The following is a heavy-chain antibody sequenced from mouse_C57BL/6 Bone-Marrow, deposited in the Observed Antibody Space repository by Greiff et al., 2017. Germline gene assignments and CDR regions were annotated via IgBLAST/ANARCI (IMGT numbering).Heavy chain of an antibody. Sequence: QVQLQQSGAELVRPGTSVKVSCKASGYAFTNYLIEWVKQRPGQGLEWIGVINPGSGGTNYNEKFKGKATLTADKSSSTAYMQLSSLTSEDSAVYFCARDGDYGDFYYWGQGTTLTVSS. CDR3: ARDGDYGDFYY. J-gene: IGHJ2*01. V-gene: IGHV1-54*01. D-gene: IGHD1-1*01. CDR1: GYAFTNYL. CDR2: INPGSGGT.